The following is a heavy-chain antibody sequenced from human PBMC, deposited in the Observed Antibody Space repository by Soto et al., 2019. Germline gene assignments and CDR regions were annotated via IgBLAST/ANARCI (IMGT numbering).Heavy chain of an antibody. J-gene: IGHJ6*02. D-gene: IGHD3-3*01. CDR3: ARRLYDFWSGYAHFVGDYYYYYGMDV. CDR2: ISSSSSYI. V-gene: IGHV3-11*06. Sequence: QVQLVESGGGLVKPGGSLRLSCAASGFTFSDHYMSWIRQAPGKGLEWVSSISSSSSYIYYADSVKGRFTISRDNAKNSLYLQMNSLRAEDTAVYYCARRLYDFWSGYAHFVGDYYYYYGMDVWGQGTTVTVSS. CDR1: GFTFSDHY.